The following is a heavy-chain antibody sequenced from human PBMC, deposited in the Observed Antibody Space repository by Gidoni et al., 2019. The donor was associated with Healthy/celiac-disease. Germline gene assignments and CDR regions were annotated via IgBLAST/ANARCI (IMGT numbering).Heavy chain of an antibody. D-gene: IGHD6-6*01. CDR2: IIPICGTA. J-gene: IGHJ3*02. V-gene: IGHV1-69*01. CDR1: GCTFSSYA. Sequence: QVQLVQSGAEVKKPGSSVKVSCKASGCTFSSYAISWVRPAPGQGLEWMGVIIPICGTANYAQKFQGRVTMTAEESTSTAYMELSSLRSEDTAVYYCARAKYQDSAFDIWGQGTMVTVSS. CDR3: ARAKYQDSAFDI.